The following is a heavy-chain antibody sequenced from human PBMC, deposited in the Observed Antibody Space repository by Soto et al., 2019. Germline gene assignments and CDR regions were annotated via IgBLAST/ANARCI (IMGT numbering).Heavy chain of an antibody. CDR1: GGSISGYY. CDR2: IFYSGST. D-gene: IGHD6-19*01. Sequence: QVQLQESGPGLVKPSETLSLTCTVSGGSISGYYWIWIRQPPGKGLEWIGYIFYSGSTNYNPSLKSRLTISVDTSRNQFSLKLTSVTAAETAVYYCARVGSSGWSPDYWGQGTLVTVSS. V-gene: IGHV4-59*01. J-gene: IGHJ4*02. CDR3: ARVGSSGWSPDY.